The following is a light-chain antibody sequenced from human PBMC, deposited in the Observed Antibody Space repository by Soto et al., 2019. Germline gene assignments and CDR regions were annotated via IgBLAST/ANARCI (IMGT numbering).Light chain of an antibody. V-gene: IGKV1-33*01. CDR3: QKYNSAPLT. J-gene: IGKJ4*01. CDR2: DAS. CDR1: QDIGKY. Sequence: DIQMTQSPPSLSASVGDRVTITCQASQDIGKYLNWYQQKPGKVPKLLISDASNLETGVSSRFSGSGSGTDFTLTISSLQPEDVAAYYCQKYNSAPLTFGGGTKVDIK.